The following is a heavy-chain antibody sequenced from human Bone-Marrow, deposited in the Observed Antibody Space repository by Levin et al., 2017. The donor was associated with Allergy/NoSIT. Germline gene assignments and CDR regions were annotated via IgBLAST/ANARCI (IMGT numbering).Heavy chain of an antibody. J-gene: IGHJ2*01. Sequence: KSSETLSLTCAVYGGSFSSSYRSWIRLPPGKGLEWIGEITSFGDTNYNPSLKSRVTISEDTSKKQFSLRLTSVSAADTAVYFCATMVEPGDRNWYFDLWGRGTLVTVSS. CDR2: ITSFGDT. V-gene: IGHV4-34*01. D-gene: IGHD1-1*01. CDR3: ATMVEPGDRNWYFDL. CDR1: GGSFSSSY.